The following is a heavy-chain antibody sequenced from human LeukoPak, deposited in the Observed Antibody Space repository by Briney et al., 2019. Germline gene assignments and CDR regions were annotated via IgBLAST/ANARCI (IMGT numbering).Heavy chain of an antibody. J-gene: IGHJ5*02. D-gene: IGHD3-10*01. CDR1: GGTFSSYA. Sequence: VASVKVSCKASGGTFSSYAISWVRQAPGQGLEWMGRIIPILGIANYAQKFQGRVTITADKSTSTAYMELSSLRSEDTAVYYCARVVTMVRGAQRAFDPWGQGTLVTVSS. V-gene: IGHV1-69*04. CDR3: ARVVTMVRGAQRAFDP. CDR2: IIPILGIA.